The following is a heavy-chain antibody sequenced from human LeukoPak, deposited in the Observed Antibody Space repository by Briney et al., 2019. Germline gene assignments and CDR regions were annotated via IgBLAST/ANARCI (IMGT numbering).Heavy chain of an antibody. CDR2: ISSSSSYI. J-gene: IGHJ5*02. CDR3: AREGHYDYVWGSYSWFDP. CDR1: GFTFSSYS. V-gene: IGHV3-21*01. Sequence: KPGGSLRLSCAASGFTFSSYSMNWVRQAPGKGLEWVSSISSSSSYIYYADSVKGRFTIARDNAKNPLYLQMNSLRAEDTAVYYCAREGHYDYVWGSYSWFDPWGQGTLVTVSS. D-gene: IGHD3-16*01.